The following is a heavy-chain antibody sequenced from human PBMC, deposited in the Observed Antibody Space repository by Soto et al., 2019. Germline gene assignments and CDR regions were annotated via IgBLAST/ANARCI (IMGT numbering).Heavy chain of an antibody. CDR3: ARLPMVRGVIIAGGAFDI. J-gene: IGHJ3*02. CDR2: IIPIFGTA. V-gene: IGHV1-69*01. Sequence: QVQLVQSGAEVKKPGSSVKVSCKASGGTFSSYAISWVRQAPGQGLEWMGGIIPIFGTANYAQKFQGRVTITADESTSTAYMELSSLRSEDTAVYYCARLPMVRGVIIAGGAFDIWGQGTMVTVSS. CDR1: GGTFSSYA. D-gene: IGHD3-10*01.